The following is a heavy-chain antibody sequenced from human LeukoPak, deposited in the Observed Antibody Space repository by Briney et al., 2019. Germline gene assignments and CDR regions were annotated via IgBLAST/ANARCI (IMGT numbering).Heavy chain of an antibody. CDR1: GFTFSASA. D-gene: IGHD3-22*01. Sequence: GGSLRLSCAASGFTFSASAIHWVRQASGKGLEWVGRIRNKANNYATAYATSVKGRFTISRIDSKNTAYLQMNSLKIEDTAVYYCARDPDYYDSSGSSGYFDLWGRGTLVTVSS. CDR2: IRNKANNYAT. V-gene: IGHV3-73*01. J-gene: IGHJ2*01. CDR3: ARDPDYYDSSGSSGYFDL.